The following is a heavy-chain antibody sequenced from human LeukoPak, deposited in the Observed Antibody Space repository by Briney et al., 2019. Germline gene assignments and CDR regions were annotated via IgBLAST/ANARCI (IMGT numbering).Heavy chain of an antibody. D-gene: IGHD2-2*01. J-gene: IGHJ4*02. V-gene: IGHV5-51*01. CDR2: IYPGDSDT. CDR3: ARREYCSSTSCYFFGPNRAFDY. Sequence: LGESLKISCRGSGYIFTNYWIGWVRQMPGKGLEWMGIIYPGDSDTRYSPSFQGQVTISADKSISTAYLQWSSLKASDTAMYYCARREYCSSTSCYFFGPNRAFDYWGQGTLVTVSS. CDR1: GYIFTNYW.